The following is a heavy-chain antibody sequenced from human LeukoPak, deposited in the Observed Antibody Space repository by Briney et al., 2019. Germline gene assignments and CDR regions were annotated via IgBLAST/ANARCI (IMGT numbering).Heavy chain of an antibody. CDR3: AGDRDLYSYGHFDY. J-gene: IGHJ4*02. CDR1: GYTFTSYG. V-gene: IGHV1-18*01. D-gene: IGHD5-18*01. CDR2: ISAYNGNT. Sequence: ASVKVSCKASGYTFTSYGISWVRQAPGQGLEWMGWISAYNGNTNYAQKLQGRVTMTTDTSASTAYMELRSLRSDDTAVYYCAGDRDLYSYGHFDYWGQGTLVTVSS.